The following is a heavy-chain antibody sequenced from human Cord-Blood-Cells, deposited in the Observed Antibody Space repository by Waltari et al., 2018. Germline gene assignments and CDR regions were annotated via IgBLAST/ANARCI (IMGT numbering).Heavy chain of an antibody. CDR3: ARAPYSSSSNFDY. D-gene: IGHD6-6*01. V-gene: IGHV1-2*02. CDR2: INPNSGGT. Sequence: WVRQAPGQGLEWMGWINPNSGGTNYAQKFQGRVTMTRDTSISTAYMELSRLRSDDTAVYYCARAPYSSSSNFDYWGQGTLVTVSS. J-gene: IGHJ4*02.